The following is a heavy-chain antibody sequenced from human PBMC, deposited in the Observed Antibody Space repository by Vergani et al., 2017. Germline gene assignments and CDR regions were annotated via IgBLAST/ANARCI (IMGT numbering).Heavy chain of an antibody. D-gene: IGHD1-20*01. J-gene: IGHJ4*02. CDR1: GFSVSSSGVG. CDR3: AHRDILDDNCEYFDY. Sequence: QITLKESGPTLVKPTQTLTLTCTVSGFSVSSSGVGVAWIRQPPGKALECLAIIYWNDDKRYSPSLMGRLTIAKDTSRNQVVLTMTNKDPVDTATYYCAHRDILDDNCEYFDYWGPGTLVTVAS. V-gene: IGHV2-5*01. CDR2: IYWNDDK.